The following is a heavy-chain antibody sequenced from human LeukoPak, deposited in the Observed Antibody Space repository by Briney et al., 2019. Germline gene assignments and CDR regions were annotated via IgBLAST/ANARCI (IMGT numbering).Heavy chain of an antibody. CDR1: GFTSSSYA. Sequence: GRSLRLSCAASGFTSSSYAMHWVRQAPGKGLEWVAVISYDGSNKYYADSVKGRFTISRDNSKNTLYLQMNSLRAEDTAVYYCARDSSWSPRIVVVPAAKSVGGYFQHWGQGTLVTVSS. CDR3: ARDSSWSPRIVVVPAAKSVGGYFQH. J-gene: IGHJ1*01. CDR2: ISYDGSNK. D-gene: IGHD2-2*01. V-gene: IGHV3-30*04.